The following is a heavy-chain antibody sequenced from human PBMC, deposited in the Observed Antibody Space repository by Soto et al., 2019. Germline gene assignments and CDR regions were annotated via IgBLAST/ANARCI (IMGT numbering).Heavy chain of an antibody. CDR3: ARVAAVAGFYYYYGMDV. CDR2: IIPIFGTA. CDR1: GGTFSSYA. V-gene: IGHV1-69*01. J-gene: IGHJ6*02. D-gene: IGHD6-19*01. Sequence: QVQLVQSGAEVTKPGSSVKVSCKASGGTFSSYAISWVRQAPGQGLEWMGGIIPIFGTANYAQKFQGRVTITADESTSTAYMELSSLRSEDTAVYYCARVAAVAGFYYYYGMDVWGQGTTVTVSS.